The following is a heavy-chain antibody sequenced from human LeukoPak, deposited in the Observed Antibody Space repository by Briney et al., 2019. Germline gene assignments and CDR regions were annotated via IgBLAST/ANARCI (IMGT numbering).Heavy chain of an antibody. V-gene: IGHV4-34*01. CDR2: INHSGST. D-gene: IGHD6-13*01. CDR1: GGSLSGYY. J-gene: IGHJ3*02. CDR3: ARGSRSSSWKINDAFDI. Sequence: SETLSLTCAVYGGSLSGYYWSWIRQPPGKGLEWIGEINHSGSTNYNPSLKSRVTISVDTSKNQFSLKLSSVTAADTAVYYCARGSRSSSWKINDAFDIWGQGTMVTISS.